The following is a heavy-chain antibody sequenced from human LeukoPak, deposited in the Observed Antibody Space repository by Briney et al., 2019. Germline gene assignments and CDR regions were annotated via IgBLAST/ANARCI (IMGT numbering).Heavy chain of an antibody. D-gene: IGHD2-21*02. CDR1: GGSFSGYY. V-gene: IGHV4-31*11. CDR2: IYYSGST. Sequence: PSETLSLTCAVYGGSFSGYYWSWIRQHPGKGLEWIGYIYYSGSTYYNPSLKSRVTISVDTSKNQFSLKLSSVTAADTAVYYCARVLYGGNSGGAFDIWGQGTMVTVSS. J-gene: IGHJ3*02. CDR3: ARVLYGGNSGGAFDI.